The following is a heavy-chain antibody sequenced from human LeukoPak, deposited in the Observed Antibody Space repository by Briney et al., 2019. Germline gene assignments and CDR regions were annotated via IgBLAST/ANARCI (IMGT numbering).Heavy chain of an antibody. CDR1: GGSISTYH. CDR3: ARHLDYYGSGSYEY. V-gene: IGHV4-59*08. D-gene: IGHD3-10*01. J-gene: IGHJ4*02. CDR2: ISYSGST. Sequence: SETLSLTCAVSGGSISTYHWSWIREPPGKGLEWIGYISYSGSTNYNPSLKSRVTISVDTSKSQFSLKLSSVTAADTAVYYCARHLDYYGSGSYEYWGQGTLVTVSS.